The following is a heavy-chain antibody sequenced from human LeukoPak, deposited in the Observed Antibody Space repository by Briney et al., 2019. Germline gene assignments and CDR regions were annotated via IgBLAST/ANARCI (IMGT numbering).Heavy chain of an antibody. J-gene: IGHJ4*02. Sequence: PGGSLRLSCAASGFTFSSYAMSWVRQAPGKGLEWVSAISGSGGSTYYADSVKGRFTISRDNSKNTLYLPMNSLRAEDTAVYYCANVQQLVPENYWGQGTLVTVSS. D-gene: IGHD6-13*01. CDR2: ISGSGGST. CDR3: ANVQQLVPENY. V-gene: IGHV3-23*01. CDR1: GFTFSSYA.